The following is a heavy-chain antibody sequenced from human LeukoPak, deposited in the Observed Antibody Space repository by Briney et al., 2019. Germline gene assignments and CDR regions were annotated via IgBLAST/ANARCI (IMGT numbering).Heavy chain of an antibody. CDR3: ATFRVPRSYFRRPQGQFDY. J-gene: IGHJ4*02. CDR1: GGTFSSYA. Sequence: PGASVKVSCKASGGTFSSYAISWVRQAPGQGLEWMGGIIPIFGTANYAQKFQGRVTITADESTSTAYMELSSLRSEDTAVYYCATFRVPRSYFRRPQGQFDYWGQGTLVTVSS. D-gene: IGHD1-26*01. V-gene: IGHV1-69*13. CDR2: IIPIFGTA.